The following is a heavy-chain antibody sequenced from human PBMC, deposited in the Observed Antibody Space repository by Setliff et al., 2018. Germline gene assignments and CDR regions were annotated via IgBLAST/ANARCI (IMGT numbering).Heavy chain of an antibody. J-gene: IGHJ6*02. Sequence: GGSLRLSCAASGFTFSSYSMNWVRQAPGKGPEWVSYIDGSSSTIYYADSVKGRFTISRDNAKNSLHLQMNSLRAEDTAVYYCAKDKRFGESSPGYYYYGMDVWGQGTTVTVSS. V-gene: IGHV3-48*01. CDR2: IDGSSSTI. CDR1: GFTFSSYS. CDR3: AKDKRFGESSPGYYYYGMDV. D-gene: IGHD3-10*01.